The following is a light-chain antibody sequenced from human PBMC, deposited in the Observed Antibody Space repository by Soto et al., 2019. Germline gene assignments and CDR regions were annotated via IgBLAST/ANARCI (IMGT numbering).Light chain of an antibody. J-gene: IGLJ3*02. CDR3: GTCDSSRTWV. CDR1: ISNIGNNY. CDR2: DNY. Sequence: QSVLTQPPSVSAAPGQTVTISCSGNISNIGNNYVSWYQQLPGTAPKRLIYDNYKRPSGIPDRFSGSKSGTSATLDITGLQAGDEADYYCGTCDSSRTWVFGGGTKVTVL. V-gene: IGLV1-51*01.